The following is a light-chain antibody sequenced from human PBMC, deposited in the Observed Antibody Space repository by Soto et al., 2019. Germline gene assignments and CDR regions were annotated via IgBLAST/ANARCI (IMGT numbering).Light chain of an antibody. V-gene: IGKV1-27*01. J-gene: IGKJ2*01. CDR2: TAS. CDR3: QKYSGSPYT. Sequence: DIQMTQSPSSLSASVGDRVTITCRASQGIRNYLAWYQQKPGKVPKLLIYTASTLQSGVPSRFSGSGSGTDFTLTISSLQPEDVATYYCQKYSGSPYTFGQGTKLEIK. CDR1: QGIRNY.